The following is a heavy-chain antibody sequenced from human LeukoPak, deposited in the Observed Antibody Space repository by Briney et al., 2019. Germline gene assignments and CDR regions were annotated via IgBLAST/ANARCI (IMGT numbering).Heavy chain of an antibody. CDR3: ARDHSSGWYGNMDV. D-gene: IGHD6-19*01. V-gene: IGHV3-21*01. CDR2: ISSSSSYI. CDR1: GFTFDDYG. J-gene: IGHJ6*03. Sequence: PGGSLRLSCAASGFTFDDYGMSWVRQAPGKGLEWVSSISSSSSYIYYADSVKGRFTISRDNAKNSLYLQMNSLRAEDTAVYYCARDHSSGWYGNMDVWGKGTTVTVSS.